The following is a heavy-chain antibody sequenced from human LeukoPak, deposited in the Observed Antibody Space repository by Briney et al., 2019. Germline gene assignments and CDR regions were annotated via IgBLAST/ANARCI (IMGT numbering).Heavy chain of an antibody. V-gene: IGHV4-59*01. D-gene: IGHD6-13*01. CDR1: GVSINDYY. CDR3: ARDKGIAAAGTACWFDP. Sequence: SETLSLTCTVSGVSINDYYWTWIRQPPGKGLEWIGYIYYSGSTNYNPSLKSRVTISVDTSKNQFSLKLSSVTAADTAVYYCARDKGIAAAGTACWFDPWGQGTLVTVSS. CDR2: IYYSGST. J-gene: IGHJ5*02.